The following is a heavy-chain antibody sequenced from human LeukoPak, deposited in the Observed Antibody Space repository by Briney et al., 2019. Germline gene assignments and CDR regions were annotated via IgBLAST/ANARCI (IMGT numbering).Heavy chain of an antibody. D-gene: IGHD3-16*02. V-gene: IGHV3-30*04. CDR3: ARLYYDYVWGSYRYTYYDAFDI. CDR2: ISYDGSNK. CDR1: GLTFSSYA. Sequence: GGSLRLSWAASGLTFSSYAMHWVRQAPGKGLEWVAVISYDGSNKYYADSVKGRFTISRDNSKNTLYLQMNSLRAEDTAVYYCARLYYDYVWGSYRYTYYDAFDIWGQGTMVTVSS. J-gene: IGHJ3*02.